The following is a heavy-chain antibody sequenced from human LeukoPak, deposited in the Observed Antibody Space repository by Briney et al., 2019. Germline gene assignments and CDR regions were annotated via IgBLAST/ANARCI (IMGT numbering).Heavy chain of an antibody. J-gene: IGHJ6*03. Sequence: ASVKVSCKASGGTFRSYAISWVRQAPGQGLEWMGGIIPIFGSPNYAQNFQGRVTITADESTSTAYMELSSLRSEDTAMYYCAKSSTGSSTIFGVVHYYYYYMDVWGKGTTVTVSS. D-gene: IGHD3-3*01. CDR3: AKSSTGSSTIFGVVHYYYYYMDV. V-gene: IGHV1-69*13. CDR1: GGTFRSYA. CDR2: IIPIFGSP.